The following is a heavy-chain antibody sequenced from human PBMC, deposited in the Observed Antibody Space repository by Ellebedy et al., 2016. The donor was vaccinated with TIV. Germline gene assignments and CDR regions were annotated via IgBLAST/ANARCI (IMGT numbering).Heavy chain of an antibody. V-gene: IGHV3-74*01. CDR2: INSDGSST. D-gene: IGHD3-10*01. CDR1: GFTFSSYW. J-gene: IGHJ6*02. CDR3: ARPLNYYGSGGNGMDV. Sequence: GESLKISXAASGFTFSSYWLHWVRQAPGKGLVWVSRINSDGSSTNYADSVKGRFTISRDNAKNTLYLQMNSLRAEDTAVYYCARPLNYYGSGGNGMDVWGQGTTVTVSS.